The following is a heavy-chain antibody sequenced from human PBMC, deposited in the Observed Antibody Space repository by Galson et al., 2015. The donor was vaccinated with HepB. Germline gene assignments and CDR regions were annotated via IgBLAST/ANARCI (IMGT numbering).Heavy chain of an antibody. CDR1: GFAFHSHA. CDR2: ISGNGDST. V-gene: IGHV3-23*01. Sequence: SLRLSCAASGFAFHSHAMSWVRQAPGKGLGWISGISGNGDSTFYAVSVKGRFTGSSDNSKNMLYLQMDSLTAEDTGLYFCAKGYGLFQSWAQGILVTVPS. J-gene: IGHJ1*01. D-gene: IGHD3-16*01. CDR3: AKGYGLFQS.